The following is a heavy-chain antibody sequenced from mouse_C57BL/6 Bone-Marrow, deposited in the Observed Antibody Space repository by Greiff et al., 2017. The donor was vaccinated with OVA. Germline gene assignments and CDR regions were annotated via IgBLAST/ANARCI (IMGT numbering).Heavy chain of an antibody. Sequence: VQLKESGAELVRPGASVKLSCTASGFNIKDDYMHWVKQRPEQGLEWIGWIDPENGDTEYASKFQGKATITADTSSNTAYLQLSSLTSEDTAVYYCTKAYGSSYVGYWGQGTTLTVSS. V-gene: IGHV14-4*01. D-gene: IGHD1-1*01. J-gene: IGHJ2*01. CDR2: IDPENGDT. CDR1: GFNIKDDY. CDR3: TKAYGSSYVGY.